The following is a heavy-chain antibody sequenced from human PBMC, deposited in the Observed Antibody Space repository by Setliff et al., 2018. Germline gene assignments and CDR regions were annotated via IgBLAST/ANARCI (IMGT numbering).Heavy chain of an antibody. CDR3: ARGGTFRYFDY. CDR2: VYYSGAA. D-gene: IGHD6-25*01. J-gene: IGHJ4*02. CDR1: GGSFSTYY. V-gene: IGHV4-59*01. Sequence: PSETLSLTCTVSGGSFSTYYWSWIRQAPGKGLEWIGHVYYSGAANYNPSFKSRVTVAGDTSKNQFSLRLISVTAADPAVEYCARGGTFRYFDYWGQGTPVSAAS.